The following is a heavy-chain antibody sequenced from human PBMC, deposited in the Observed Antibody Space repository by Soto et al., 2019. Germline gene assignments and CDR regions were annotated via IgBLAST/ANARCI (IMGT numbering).Heavy chain of an antibody. CDR1: GGSFSSYT. J-gene: IGHJ4*02. CDR3: ASGGSIGRRPGIAF. Sequence: QVQLVQSGAEVKYPGSSVKVSCKASGGSFSSYTLSWVRQAPGQGLEWMGRIIPTLGVPNYAHKFQDRVTITADKSTSTAYMELSSLTSDDTAVYYWASGGSIGRRPGIAFWGQGTLVTVSS. V-gene: IGHV1-69*02. D-gene: IGHD1-1*01. CDR2: IIPTLGVP.